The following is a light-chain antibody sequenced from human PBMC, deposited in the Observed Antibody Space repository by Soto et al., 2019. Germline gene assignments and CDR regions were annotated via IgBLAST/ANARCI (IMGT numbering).Light chain of an antibody. V-gene: IGKV3-11*01. CDR3: QQRHMWTIT. Sequence: EVVLTQSPVTLSLSPGERATLSCRASQSFRGLLAWYQQKPGQAPRLLIYDAYNRATGIPPRFSGSGSGTDLTLTISSIEPEDSAVYYCQQRHMWTITFGQGTRLEIK. J-gene: IGKJ5*01. CDR2: DAY. CDR1: QSFRGL.